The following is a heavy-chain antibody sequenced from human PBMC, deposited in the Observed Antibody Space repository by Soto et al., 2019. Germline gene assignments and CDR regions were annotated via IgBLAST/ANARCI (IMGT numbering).Heavy chain of an antibody. CDR1: GFTFSSYW. J-gene: IGHJ2*01. CDR2: INSDGSST. CDR3: ARGGSHNWYVDL. V-gene: IGHV3-74*01. D-gene: IGHD1-26*01. Sequence: EVQLVESGGGLVQPGGSLRLSCAASGFTFSSYWMHWVRQAPGKGLVWVSRINSDGSSTSYADSVKGRFTISRDNAKNPLYLQMNSLSAEDTAVYYCARGGSHNWYVDLWGRGTLVTVSS.